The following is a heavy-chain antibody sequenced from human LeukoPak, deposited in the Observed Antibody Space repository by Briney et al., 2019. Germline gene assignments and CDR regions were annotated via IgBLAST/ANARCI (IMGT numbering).Heavy chain of an antibody. J-gene: IGHJ4*02. Sequence: PGGSLRLSCAASGFDVKSHDIHWVRQPIGKGLEWVLSIESPRDIYYAGSVKGRFTISREDAENSVYLQMNNLRVEDTAIYYCAKVRRSVAYDYWGRGTLVTVSS. V-gene: IGHV3-13*01. CDR3: AKVRRSVAYDY. CDR2: IESPRDI. CDR1: GFDVKSHD.